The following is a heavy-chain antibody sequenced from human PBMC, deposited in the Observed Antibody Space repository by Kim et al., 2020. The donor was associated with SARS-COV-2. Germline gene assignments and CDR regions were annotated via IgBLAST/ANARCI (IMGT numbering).Heavy chain of an antibody. D-gene: IGHD6-13*01. V-gene: IGHV3-30*18. CDR1: GFTFSSYG. CDR2: ISYDGSNK. Sequence: GGSLRLSCAASGFTFSSYGMHWVRQAPGKGLEGVAVISYDGSNKYYADSVKGRFTISRDNSKNTLYLQMNSLRAEDTAVYYCAKGSSSWQIYITVFDYWG. CDR3: AKGSSSWQIYITVFDY. J-gene: IGHJ4*01.